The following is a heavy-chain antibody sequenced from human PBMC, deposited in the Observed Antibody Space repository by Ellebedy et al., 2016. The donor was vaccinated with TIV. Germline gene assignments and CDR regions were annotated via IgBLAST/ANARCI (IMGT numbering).Heavy chain of an antibody. J-gene: IGHJ3*02. CDR2: IDPGDCYI. CDR1: GYSFASQW. D-gene: IGHD2/OR15-2a*01. Sequence: GESLKISCQGSGYSFASQWISWVRQVPGKGLEWMGRIDPGDCYINYSPPFQGHVPFSTDKSISTSYLQWGSLKASDTAMYYCARHVLRTTSTRGDVFDIWGQGTMVTVSS. CDR3: ARHVLRTTSTRGDVFDI. V-gene: IGHV5-10-1*01.